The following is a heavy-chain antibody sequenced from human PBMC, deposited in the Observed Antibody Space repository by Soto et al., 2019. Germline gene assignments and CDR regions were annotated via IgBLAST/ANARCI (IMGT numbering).Heavy chain of an antibody. CDR1: GFTFSSYA. J-gene: IGHJ5*02. D-gene: IGHD4-17*01. CDR3: AKDPAYGDYVMGLFDP. CDR2: ISGSGGST. V-gene: IGHV3-23*01. Sequence: EVQLLESGGGLVQPGGSLRLSCAASGFTFSSYAMSWVRQAPGKGLEWVSAISGSGGSTYYADSVKGRFTISRDNSKNTLYLQMNSLRAEDTAVYYCAKDPAYGDYVMGLFDPWGQGTLVTVSS.